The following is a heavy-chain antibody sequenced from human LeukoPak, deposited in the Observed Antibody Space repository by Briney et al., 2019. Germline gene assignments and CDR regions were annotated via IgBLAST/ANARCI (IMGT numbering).Heavy chain of an antibody. V-gene: IGHV4-34*01. Sequence: PSETLSLTCTVSGGSISSYYWSWIRQPPGKGLEWIGEINHSGSTNYNPSLKSRVTISVDTSKNQFSLKLSSVTAADTAVYYCARGLKLPDDYWGQGTLVTVSS. J-gene: IGHJ4*02. CDR3: ARGLKLPDDY. CDR1: GGSISSYY. D-gene: IGHD2-15*01. CDR2: INHSGST.